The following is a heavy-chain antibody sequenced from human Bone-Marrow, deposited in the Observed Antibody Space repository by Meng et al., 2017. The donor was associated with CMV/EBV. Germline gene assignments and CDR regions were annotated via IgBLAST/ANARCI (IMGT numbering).Heavy chain of an antibody. V-gene: IGHV4-39*01. D-gene: IGHD3-10*01. CDR1: GGSISSSSYY. CDR3: ALQSYNY. CDR2: IYYSGST. Sequence: GSLRLSCTVSGGSISSSSYYWGWIRQPPGKGLEWIGSIYYSGSTYYNPSLKSRVTISVDTSKNQFSLKLSSVTAADTAVYYCALQSYNYWGQGTRVTVSS. J-gene: IGHJ4*02.